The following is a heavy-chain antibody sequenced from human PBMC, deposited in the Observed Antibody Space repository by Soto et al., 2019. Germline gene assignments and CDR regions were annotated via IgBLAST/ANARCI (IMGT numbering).Heavy chain of an antibody. CDR2: ISSSSSYI. Sequence: EVQLVESGGGLVKPGGSLRLSCAASGFTFSSYSMNWVRQAPGKGLEWVSSISSSSSYIYYADSVKGRFTISRDNAKNSLYLQMNSLRAEDTAVYYCARDSQDSSSLYSRHKNWFDPWGQGTLVTVSS. CDR1: GFTFSSYS. V-gene: IGHV3-21*01. D-gene: IGHD6-13*01. J-gene: IGHJ5*02. CDR3: ARDSQDSSSLYSRHKNWFDP.